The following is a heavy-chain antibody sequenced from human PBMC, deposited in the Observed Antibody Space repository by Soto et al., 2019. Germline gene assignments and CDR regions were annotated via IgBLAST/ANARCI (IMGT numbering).Heavy chain of an antibody. V-gene: IGHV4-34*01. Sequence: SETLSLTCAVYGGSFSGYYWSWIRQPPGKGLEWIGEINHSGSTNYNPSLKSRVTISVDTSKNQFSLKLSSVTAADTAVYYCARGTLRFLEWYYFDYWGQGTLVTVSS. CDR1: GGSFSGYY. CDR2: INHSGST. D-gene: IGHD3-3*01. CDR3: ARGTLRFLEWYYFDY. J-gene: IGHJ4*02.